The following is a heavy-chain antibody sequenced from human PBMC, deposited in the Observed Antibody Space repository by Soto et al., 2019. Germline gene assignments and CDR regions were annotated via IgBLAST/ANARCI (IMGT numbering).Heavy chain of an antibody. Sequence: GGSLRLSCAASGFTFDDYGMSWVRQAPGKGLEWVSAISGSGGSTSYADSVKGRFTISRDNSKNSLYLQMNSLRAEDTAVYYCAKERRRGSHAAGMDFWGQGTTVTVSS. V-gene: IGHV3-23*01. CDR2: ISGSGGST. D-gene: IGHD3-16*01. CDR1: GFTFDDYG. CDR3: AKERRRGSHAAGMDF. J-gene: IGHJ6*02.